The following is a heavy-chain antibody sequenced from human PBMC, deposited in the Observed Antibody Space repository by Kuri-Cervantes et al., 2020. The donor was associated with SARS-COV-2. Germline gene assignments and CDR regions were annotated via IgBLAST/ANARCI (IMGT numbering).Heavy chain of an antibody. V-gene: IGHV4-4*07. J-gene: IGHJ5*02. CDR3: AKARYSSSYLYNWFDP. CDR2: IYTSGST. D-gene: IGHD6-13*01. Sequence: SETLSLTCTVSGGSISSYYWSWIWQPPGKGLEWIGRIYTSGSTNYNPSLKSRVTMSVDASKNQFSLKLSSVTAADTAVYYCAKARYSSSYLYNWFDPWGQGTLVTVSS. CDR1: GGSISSYY.